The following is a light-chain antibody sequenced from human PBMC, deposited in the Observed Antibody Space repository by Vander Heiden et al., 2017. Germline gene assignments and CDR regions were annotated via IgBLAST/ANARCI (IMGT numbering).Light chain of an antibody. Sequence: QSVLTQPPSASRTPGQRVPIFCSGSSSNIGNNTVNCNQQLPGTAPKLLIYSNNQRPSGVPDRFSGSKSGTSASLAISGLQSEDDSDHYCATWDDSLSGWVFGGGAKLTVL. CDR1: SSNIGNNT. J-gene: IGLJ3*02. V-gene: IGLV1-44*01. CDR2: SNN. CDR3: ATWDDSLSGWV.